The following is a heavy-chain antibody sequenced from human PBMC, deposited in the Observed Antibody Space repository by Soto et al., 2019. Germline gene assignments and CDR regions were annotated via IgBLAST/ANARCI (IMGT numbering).Heavy chain of an antibody. D-gene: IGHD6-13*01. CDR1: GYTFSNFW. CDR2: IYPGDQET. CDR3: ARSPRSSPYFDY. J-gene: IGHJ4*02. V-gene: IGHV5-51*01. Sequence: GESLKISCQCSGYTFSNFWIGWVRQLPGRGLEWMGIIYPGDQETRYSPSFHGKVAISADKSINTAYLQWNSLEASDTAFYFCARSPRSSPYFDYWGQGALVTVSS.